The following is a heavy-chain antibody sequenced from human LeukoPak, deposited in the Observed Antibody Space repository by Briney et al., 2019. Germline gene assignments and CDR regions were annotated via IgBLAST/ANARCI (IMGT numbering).Heavy chain of an antibody. CDR1: GGSLSSSSYY. D-gene: IGHD3-22*01. V-gene: IGHV4-39*03. CDR3: SAYYYDSSAEYYFDY. Sequence: SETLSLTCTVSGGSLSSSSYYWGWIPQPPGKGLEWIGRFYYSGSTYYNPSLKSRVTISVDTAKNQFSLKLSSVTAADTAVYYCSAYYYDSSAEYYFDYWGQGTLVTVSS. CDR2: FYYSGST. J-gene: IGHJ4*02.